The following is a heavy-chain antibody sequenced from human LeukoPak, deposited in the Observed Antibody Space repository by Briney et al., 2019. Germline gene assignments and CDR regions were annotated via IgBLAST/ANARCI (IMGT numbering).Heavy chain of an antibody. J-gene: IGHJ4*02. Sequence: SETLSLTCTVSGGSISSSSYYWGWIRQPPGKGLEWIGSIYYSGSTYYNPSLKSRVTISVDTSKNQFSLKLSSVTAADTVVYYCARVVVINYFDYWGQGTLVTVSS. V-gene: IGHV4-39*07. CDR3: ARVVVINYFDY. D-gene: IGHD3-22*01. CDR2: IYYSGST. CDR1: GGSISSSSYY.